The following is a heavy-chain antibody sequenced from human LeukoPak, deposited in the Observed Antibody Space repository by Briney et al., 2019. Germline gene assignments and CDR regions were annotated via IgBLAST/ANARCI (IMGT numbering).Heavy chain of an antibody. V-gene: IGHV4-31*03. J-gene: IGHJ5*02. CDR1: GGSISSGGYY. CDR3: ARQVAVAGTSWFDP. D-gene: IGHD6-19*01. CDR2: IYYSGST. Sequence: SETLSLTCTVFGGSISSGGYYWSWIRQHPGKGLEWVGYIYYSGSTYYNPSLKSRVSISVDTSQNHFSLKLSSVTAADTAVYYCARQVAVAGTSWFDPWGQGTLVTVSS.